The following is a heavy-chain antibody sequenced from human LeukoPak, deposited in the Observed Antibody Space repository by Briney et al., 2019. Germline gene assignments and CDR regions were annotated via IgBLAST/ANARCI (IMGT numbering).Heavy chain of an antibody. CDR3: ARDRGYSCGY. CDR2: ISGSGDST. CDR1: GFTFSSYA. J-gene: IGHJ4*02. D-gene: IGHD5-18*01. V-gene: IGHV3-23*01. Sequence: GGSLRLSCAASGFTFSSYAMSWVRQAPGKGLEWVSTISGSGDSTYYADSVKSRFTISRDNSKNTLYLQMNSLRAEDTAVYYCARDRGYSCGYWGQGTLVTVSS.